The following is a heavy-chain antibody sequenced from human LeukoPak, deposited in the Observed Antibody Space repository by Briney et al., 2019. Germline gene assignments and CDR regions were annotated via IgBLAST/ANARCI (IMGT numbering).Heavy chain of an antibody. Sequence: PGGSLRLSCAASGFTFGDYDMSWIRQAPGKGLEWVSYISSSGNSISYADSVKGRFTISRDNAKNSLFLQMNSLRAEDTAVYYCARDQVSMAGTRIDYWGQGTLVIVSS. CDR3: ARDQVSMAGTRIDY. CDR2: ISSSGNSI. J-gene: IGHJ4*02. V-gene: IGHV3-11*04. D-gene: IGHD6-19*01. CDR1: GFTFGDYD.